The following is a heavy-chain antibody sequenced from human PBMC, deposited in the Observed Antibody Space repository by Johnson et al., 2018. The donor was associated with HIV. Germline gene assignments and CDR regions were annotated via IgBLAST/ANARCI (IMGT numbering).Heavy chain of an antibody. CDR3: AREAGTAFDI. J-gene: IGHJ3*02. CDR2: IRYDGSNK. V-gene: IGHV3-30*02. CDR1: GFTFSSYG. Sequence: HVQLVESGGGVVQPGRSLRLSCAASGFTFSSYGMHWVRQAPGKGLEWVAFIRYDGSNKYYADSVKGRFTISRDNSKNTLYLQMNSLRAEDTAVYYCAREAGTAFDIWGQGTMVTVSS.